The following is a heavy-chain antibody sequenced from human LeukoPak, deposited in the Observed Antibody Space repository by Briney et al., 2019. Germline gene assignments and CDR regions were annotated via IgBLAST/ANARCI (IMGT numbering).Heavy chain of an antibody. CDR1: GFTFNSYW. CDR2: FKTDGSTT. Sequence: PGGSLRLSCAASGFTFNSYWMHWVRQAPGKGLVWVSLFKTDGSTTRYADSVKGRFTISRDNAKNTLYLQMNSLRAEDTAVYYCARSTSQGLDYWGQGTPVIVSS. J-gene: IGHJ4*02. V-gene: IGHV3-74*01. CDR3: ARSTSQGLDY.